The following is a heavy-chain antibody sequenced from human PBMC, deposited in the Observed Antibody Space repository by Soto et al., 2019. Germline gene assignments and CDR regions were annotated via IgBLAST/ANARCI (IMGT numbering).Heavy chain of an antibody. D-gene: IGHD3-16*01. CDR3: AKDGNWLDVYYDV. J-gene: IGHJ4*02. CDR2: VSASGRSR. V-gene: IGHV3-23*01. Sequence: EVQLLESGGGLVQPGGSLRLSCVGSGIEFSNYAMSWVRQPPGKGLEWVSIVSASGRSRYHADSVKGRFTISRDNSKNTLYLHITNLRSEDTAVYYCAKDGNWLDVYYDVWGQRTPVTVSS. CDR1: GIEFSNYA.